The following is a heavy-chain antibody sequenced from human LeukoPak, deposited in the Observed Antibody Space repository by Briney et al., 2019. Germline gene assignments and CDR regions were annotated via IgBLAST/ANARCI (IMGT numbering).Heavy chain of an antibody. CDR2: INYSGTT. Sequence: SETLSLTCTVSGGAIISDNFYWGWVRQPPGKGLEWVGSINYSGTTYYNPSLRSRVSISDDTSRTQFFLRLNSVSAADTAVYYCGRLFDSWGQGILVTVSS. CDR1: GGAIISDNFY. CDR3: GRLFDS. V-gene: IGHV4-39*01. J-gene: IGHJ4*02.